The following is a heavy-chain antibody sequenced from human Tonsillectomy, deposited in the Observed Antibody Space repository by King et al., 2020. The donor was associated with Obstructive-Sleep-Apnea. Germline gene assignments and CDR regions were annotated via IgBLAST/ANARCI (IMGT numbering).Heavy chain of an antibody. D-gene: IGHD6-19*01. J-gene: IGHJ4*02. CDR3: SSRLYSSGWFYFDH. V-gene: IGHV3-11*01. CDR1: GFTFRYYY. Sequence: VQLVESGGGLVKPGGSLILSCSAPGFTFRYYYMSWIRQAPGKGLVWGSYIISSGSSIHYAESVKGRFTISRDNAKNSLYLQMNSLRAEDTAVYYCSSRLYSSGWFYFDHWGQGTLVTVSS. CDR2: IISSGSSI.